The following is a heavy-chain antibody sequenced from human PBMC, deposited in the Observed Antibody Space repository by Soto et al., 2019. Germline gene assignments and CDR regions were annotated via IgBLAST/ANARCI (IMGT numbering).Heavy chain of an antibody. D-gene: IGHD3-16*02. CDR1: GFTVSSNY. Sequence: GGSLRLSCAASGFTVSSNYMSWVRQAPGKGLEWVSVIYSGGSTYYADSVKGRFTISRDNSKNTLYLQMSSLRAEDTAVYYCARDRYSGWFDPWGQGTLVTVSS. CDR2: IYSGGST. J-gene: IGHJ5*02. V-gene: IGHV3-53*01. CDR3: ARDRYSGWFDP.